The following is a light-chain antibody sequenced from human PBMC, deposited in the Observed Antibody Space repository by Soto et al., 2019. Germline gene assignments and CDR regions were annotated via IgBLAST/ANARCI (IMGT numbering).Light chain of an antibody. J-gene: IGKJ1*01. CDR3: QQTTTSPWT. CDR1: QNISSW. Sequence: DIQMTQSPSTLSASVGDRVTLTCRASQNISSWLAWYQQQPGKAPKLLIHTASTLRPGVPSRFGGSGSGTDFTLTIDNLQPEDFATYYCQQTTTSPWTFGQGTKWIS. CDR2: TAS. V-gene: IGKV1-12*01.